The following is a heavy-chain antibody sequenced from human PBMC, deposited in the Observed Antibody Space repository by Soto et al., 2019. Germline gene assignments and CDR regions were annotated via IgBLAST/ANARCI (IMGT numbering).Heavy chain of an antibody. J-gene: IGHJ5*02. Sequence: SETLSLTCTVSGGSISSSSYYWGWIRQPPGKGLEWIGSIYYSGSTYYNPSLKSRVTISVDTSKNQFSLKLSSVTAADTAVYYCARASTVAYCGGDCYSNWFDPWGQGTLVTVSS. D-gene: IGHD2-21*01. CDR2: IYYSGST. CDR1: GGSISSSSYY. CDR3: ARASTVAYCGGDCYSNWFDP. V-gene: IGHV4-39*01.